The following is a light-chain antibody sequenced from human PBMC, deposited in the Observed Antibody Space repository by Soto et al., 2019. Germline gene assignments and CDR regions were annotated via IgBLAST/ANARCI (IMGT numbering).Light chain of an antibody. CDR1: QSVSSN. CDR2: GTS. J-gene: IGKJ1*01. CDR3: QHYNNWPRT. V-gene: IGKV3-15*01. Sequence: EIVMTQSPATLSVSPGERATLSCRASQSVSSNLAWYQQKPGQAPRLLIYGTSTMATGIPARFSGSRSGTEFTLTISSLQSEDFAVYYCQHYNNWPRTFGQGTKVEIK.